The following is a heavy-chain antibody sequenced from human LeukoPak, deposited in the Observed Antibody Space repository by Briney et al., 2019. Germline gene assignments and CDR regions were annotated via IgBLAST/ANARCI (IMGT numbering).Heavy chain of an antibody. CDR1: GYSISTSYY. D-gene: IGHD3-16*02. V-gene: IGHV4-38-2*02. J-gene: IGHJ4*02. CDR3: ARDGIMITFGGVIVTYGDRIQFDY. Sequence: SETLSLTCTVSGYSISTSYYWGWIRQPPGKGLEWIGSIYHSGNTYYNPSLKSRVTISVDTSKNQFSLKLSSVTAADTAVYYCARDGIMITFGGVIVTYGDRIQFDYWGQGTLVTVSS. CDR2: IYHSGNT.